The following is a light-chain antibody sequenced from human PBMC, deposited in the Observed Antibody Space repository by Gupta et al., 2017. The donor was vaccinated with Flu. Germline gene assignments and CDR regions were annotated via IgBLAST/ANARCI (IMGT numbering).Light chain of an antibody. CDR2: AAS. J-gene: IGKJ1*01. CDR1: EHISFY. Sequence: DIQMTQSPSSLSASVGDRVTITCRASEHISFYVAWFQHKPGKAPRSLIYAASSLQSGVPSRCSGNGSGTDFTLTISSLQPEDVATYYCQQYNVSPREFGQGTKVEIK. V-gene: IGKV1-16*01. CDR3: QQYNVSPRE.